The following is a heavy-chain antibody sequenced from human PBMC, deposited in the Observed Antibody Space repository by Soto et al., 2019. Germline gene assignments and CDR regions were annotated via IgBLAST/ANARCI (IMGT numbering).Heavy chain of an antibody. Sequence: SVKVSCKASGGTFSSYAISWVRQAPGQGLEWMGGIIPIFGTANYAQKFQGRVTITADESTSTAYMELSSLRSEDTAVYYCAREARGYSGYDEGTFDYWGQGTLVTSPQ. CDR2: IIPIFGTA. V-gene: IGHV1-69*13. CDR1: GGTFSSYA. J-gene: IGHJ4*02. CDR3: AREARGYSGYDEGTFDY. D-gene: IGHD5-12*01.